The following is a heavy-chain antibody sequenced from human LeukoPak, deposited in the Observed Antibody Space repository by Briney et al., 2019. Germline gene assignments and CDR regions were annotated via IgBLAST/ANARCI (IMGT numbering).Heavy chain of an antibody. CDR1: GFTFSSYA. Sequence: GGSLRLSCAASGFTFSSYAMSRVRQAPGKGLEWASAISGSGGSTYYADSVKGRFTISRDNSKNTLYLQMNSLRAEDTAVYYCAKDLWELPHHWGQGTLVTVSS. V-gene: IGHV3-23*01. D-gene: IGHD1-26*01. CDR3: AKDLWELPHH. CDR2: ISGSGGST. J-gene: IGHJ5*02.